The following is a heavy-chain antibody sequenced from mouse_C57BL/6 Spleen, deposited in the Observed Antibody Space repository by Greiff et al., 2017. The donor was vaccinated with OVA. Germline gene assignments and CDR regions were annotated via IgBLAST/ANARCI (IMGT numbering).Heavy chain of an antibody. V-gene: IGHV1-81*01. J-gene: IGHJ2*01. CDR2: IYPRSGNT. D-gene: IGHD1-1*01. Sequence: QVQLQQSGAELARPGASVKLSCKASGYTFTSYGISWVKQRTGQGLEWIGVIYPRSGNTYYNEKFKGKATLTADKSSSTAYMELRSLTSEDSAVYFCARKTTVVYFDYWGQGTTLTVSS. CDR3: ARKTTVVYFDY. CDR1: GYTFTSYG.